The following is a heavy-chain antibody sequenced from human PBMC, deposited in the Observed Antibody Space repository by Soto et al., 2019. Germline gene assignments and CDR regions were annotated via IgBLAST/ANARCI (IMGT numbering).Heavy chain of an antibody. Sequence: EVQLVESGGTLLKPGGSLRLSCAASGFTFTNAWMHWVRQAPGKGLEWVGRIKSQTDGATTDYAAPVKGRFTISRDDSKDTLYRQLHSLNTEDTAVYYCATEFAHWGPGTLVTVSS. V-gene: IGHV3-15*02. CDR1: GFTFTNAW. J-gene: IGHJ5*02. CDR3: ATEFAH. CDR2: IKSQTDGATT.